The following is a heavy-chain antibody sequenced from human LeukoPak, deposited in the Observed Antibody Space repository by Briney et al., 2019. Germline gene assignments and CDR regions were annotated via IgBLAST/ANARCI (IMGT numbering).Heavy chain of an antibody. Sequence: NTSETLSLTCSVSTDSTNTYYWSWIRQSPGKGLEWIGHIYHSGSTDYNPSFKSRVTISIDMSKKEFSLKLTSVTVADTVMYCVRLRWELLAPYFDHWGQGAFVIVSS. CDR1: TDSTNTYY. CDR2: IYHSGST. J-gene: IGHJ4*02. V-gene: IGHV4-59*01. CDR3: RLRWELLAPYFDH. D-gene: IGHD2-15*01.